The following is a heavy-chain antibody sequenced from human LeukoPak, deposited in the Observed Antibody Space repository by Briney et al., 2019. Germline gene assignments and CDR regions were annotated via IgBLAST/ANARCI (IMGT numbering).Heavy chain of an antibody. V-gene: IGHV3-23*01. J-gene: IGHJ3*02. CDR2: IDPSGGGT. CDR3: AKISPLDYGGKPWALDI. CDR1: GFTFSSCA. Sequence: GGSLRLSCAASGFTFSSCAMSWVRETPGKGLQWVSGIDPSGGGTYYADSGKGRFTISRDNSKNTLYLQMNSLRAEDTAAYYCAKISPLDYGGKPWALDIWGQGTMVTVSS. D-gene: IGHD4-23*01.